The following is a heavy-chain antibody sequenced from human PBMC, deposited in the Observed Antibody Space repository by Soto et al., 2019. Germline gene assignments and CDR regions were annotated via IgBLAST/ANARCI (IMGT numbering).Heavy chain of an antibody. CDR2: ISGSGGST. CDR3: AKSGYDRTSLFDY. V-gene: IGHV3-23*01. D-gene: IGHD5-12*01. J-gene: IGHJ4*02. Sequence: GGSLRLSCAAPGFTFSSYAMSWVRQAPGKGLEWVSAISGSGGSTYYADSVKGRFTISRDNSKNTLYLQMNSLRAEDTAVYYCAKSGYDRTSLFDYWGQGTLVTVSS. CDR1: GFTFSSYA.